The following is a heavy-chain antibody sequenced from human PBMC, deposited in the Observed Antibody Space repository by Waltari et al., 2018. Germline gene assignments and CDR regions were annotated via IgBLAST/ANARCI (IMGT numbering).Heavy chain of an antibody. D-gene: IGHD1-1*01. CDR3: ARGINESFEP. J-gene: IGHJ5*02. V-gene: IGHV3-21*04. CDR1: GFPFSSYS. Sequence: EVQLVESGGGLVKPGGSLRLSCAASGFPFSSYSMHWVRQAPGKGLEWVSSISSSSSYIYYADSVKGRFTISRDNAKNSLYLQMNSLRVEDTALYYCARGINESFEPWGQGTLVTVSS. CDR2: ISSSSSYI.